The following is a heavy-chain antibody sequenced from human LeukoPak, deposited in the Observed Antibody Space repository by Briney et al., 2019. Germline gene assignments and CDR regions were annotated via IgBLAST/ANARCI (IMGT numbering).Heavy chain of an antibody. V-gene: IGHV6-1*01. J-gene: IGHJ6*02. Sequence: SQTLSLTCAISGDSVYSNSAAWNWIRQSPSRGLEWLGRTYYRSKWYNDYAVSVESRITINPDASKNQFSLQLNSVTPEDTAVYYCAREHDILTGYPLMGGMDVWGQGTTVTVSS. CDR2: TYYRSKWYN. D-gene: IGHD3-9*01. CDR3: AREHDILTGYPLMGGMDV. CDR1: GDSVYSNSAA.